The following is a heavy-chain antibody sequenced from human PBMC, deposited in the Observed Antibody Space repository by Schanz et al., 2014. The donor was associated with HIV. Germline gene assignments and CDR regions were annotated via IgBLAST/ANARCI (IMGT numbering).Heavy chain of an antibody. D-gene: IGHD6-6*01. V-gene: IGHV4-61*08. CDR2: IYYTGST. J-gene: IGHJ4*02. CDR3: ASSQGAARAFDY. Sequence: QVQLQESGPGLVKPSQTLSLTCTVSGGSISSGGYYWSWIRQPPGRGLEWIGYIYYTGSTNYNPSLKSRVTISVDTSKNQFSLKLSSVTAADTAVYYCASSQGAARAFDYWGQGTLVTVSS. CDR1: GGSISSGGYY.